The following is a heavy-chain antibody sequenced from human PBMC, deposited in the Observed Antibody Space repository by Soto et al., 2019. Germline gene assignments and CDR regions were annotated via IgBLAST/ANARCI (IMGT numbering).Heavy chain of an antibody. CDR2: SYYSGTN. V-gene: IGHV4-30-4*01. J-gene: IGHJ5*02. CDR3: ARDTENYDIVTSTRLDP. Sequence: QVQLQESGPGLVKPSQTLTLTCTVSGCSINMGDYYWSWIRQPPGQVLEWIVNSYYSGTNYYNPSFKSRVIISVDTSKNQFSLKLSSVTAAYTGVYYCARDTENYDIVTSTRLDPWGQGTLVTVSS. D-gene: IGHD3-9*01. CDR1: GCSINMGDYY.